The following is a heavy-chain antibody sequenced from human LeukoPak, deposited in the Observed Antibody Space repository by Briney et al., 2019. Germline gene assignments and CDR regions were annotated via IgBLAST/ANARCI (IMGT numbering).Heavy chain of an antibody. J-gene: IGHJ4*02. D-gene: IGHD6-6*01. CDR1: GGSISSTHW. Sequence: PSETLSLTCAVSGGSISSTHWWNWVRQPPGKGLEWIGEIYHSGSTNYNPSLKSRVTISVDKSKNQFSLKLSSVTAADTAVYYCAREVEYSSSGAFDYWGQGTLVTVSS. CDR2: IYHSGST. CDR3: AREVEYSSSGAFDY. V-gene: IGHV4-4*02.